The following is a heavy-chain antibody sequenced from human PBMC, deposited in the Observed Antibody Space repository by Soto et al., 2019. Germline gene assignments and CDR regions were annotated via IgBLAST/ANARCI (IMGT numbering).Heavy chain of an antibody. V-gene: IGHV3-23*01. J-gene: IGHJ4*02. CDR2: ISGSGGST. D-gene: IGHD6-19*01. CDR3: ASRSSGWYFDY. CDR1: GFTFSSYA. Sequence: GGSLRLSCAASGFTFSSYAMNWVRQAPGKGLEWVSVISGSGGSTYYADSVKGRFTISRDNSKNTLYLQMNSLRAEDTAVYYCASRSSGWYFDYWGQGTMVNVSS.